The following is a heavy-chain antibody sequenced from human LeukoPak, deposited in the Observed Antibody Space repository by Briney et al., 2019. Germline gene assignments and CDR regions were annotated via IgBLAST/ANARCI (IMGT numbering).Heavy chain of an antibody. J-gene: IGHJ4*02. CDR3: LTMVRGVYGNLGY. CDR2: IRSKANSYAT. D-gene: IGHD3-10*01. V-gene: IGHV3-73*01. Sequence: PGGSLRLSCAASGFTFSGSAMHWVRQASGKGLEWVGRIRSKANSYATAYAASVKGRFTISRDDSKNTAYLQMNSLKTEDTAVYYCLTMVRGVYGNLGYWGQGTLVTVSS. CDR1: GFTFSGSA.